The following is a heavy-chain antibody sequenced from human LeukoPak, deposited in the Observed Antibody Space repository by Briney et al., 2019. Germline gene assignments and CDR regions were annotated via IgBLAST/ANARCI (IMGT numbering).Heavy chain of an antibody. CDR3: ARDVYGDRNWFDP. CDR2: ISYDGSNK. D-gene: IGHD4-17*01. Sequence: GGSLRLSCAVSGFTFQTFGMHWVRQAPGKGLEWVAVISYDGSNKYYADSVKGRFTISRDNSKNTLYVQMNSLRAEDTAVYYCARDVYGDRNWFDPWGQGTLVTVSS. V-gene: IGHV3-30*03. J-gene: IGHJ5*02. CDR1: GFTFQTFG.